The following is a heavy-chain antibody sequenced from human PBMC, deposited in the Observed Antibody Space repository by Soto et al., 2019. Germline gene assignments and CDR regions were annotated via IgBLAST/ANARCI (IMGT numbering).Heavy chain of an antibody. V-gene: IGHV4-59*08. Sequence: PSETLSLTCTVSGGYISSYYWSWIRQHPGKGLEWIGSIYHSGSTYYNPSLKSRVTISVDTSKNQFSLKLSSVTAADTAVYYCARSRAPYYDYVWGSYRFNWFDPWGQGTLVTVS. CDR2: IYHSGST. CDR3: ARSRAPYYDYVWGSYRFNWFDP. CDR1: GGYISSYY. J-gene: IGHJ5*02. D-gene: IGHD3-16*02.